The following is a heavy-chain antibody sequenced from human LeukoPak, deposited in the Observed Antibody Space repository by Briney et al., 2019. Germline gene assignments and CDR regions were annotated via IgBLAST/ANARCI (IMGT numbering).Heavy chain of an antibody. V-gene: IGHV4-39*01. CDR2: IYYSGST. CDR1: GGSISSSSYY. J-gene: IGHJ4*02. Sequence: PSETLSLTCTVSGGSISSSSYYWGWIRQPPGKGLEWIGSIYYSGSTYYNPSLKSRVTISVDTSKNQFSLKLSSVTAADTAVYYCARGRKTYYYDSSGYYFDYWGQGTLVTVSS. CDR3: ARGRKTYYYDSSGYYFDY. D-gene: IGHD3-22*01.